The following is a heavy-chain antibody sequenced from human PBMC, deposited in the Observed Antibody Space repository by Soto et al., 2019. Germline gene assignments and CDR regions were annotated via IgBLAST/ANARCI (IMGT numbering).Heavy chain of an antibody. CDR1: GYSFTRYG. J-gene: IGHJ6*02. CDR2: ISGYNANT. Sequence: QVQLVQSGAEVKKPGASVKVSCKASGYSFTRYGISWVRQAPGQGLEWMGWISGYNANTNYPENLQGRVTMTTDTTTGTAYMEVGTLISDDATVYYCSRMGDVPYCYYGLDVWGQGTTVTVSS. V-gene: IGHV1-18*01. D-gene: IGHD3-16*01. CDR3: SRMGDVPYCYYGLDV.